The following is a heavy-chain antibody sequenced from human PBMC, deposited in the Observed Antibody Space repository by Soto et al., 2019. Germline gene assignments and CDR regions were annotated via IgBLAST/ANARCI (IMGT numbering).Heavy chain of an antibody. J-gene: IGHJ6*03. CDR2: IYWDDDK. CDR3: AHTATSGGYEDNYYYMDV. D-gene: IGHD5-12*01. V-gene: IGHV2-5*02. CDR1: GFSLSTSGVG. Sequence: QITLKESGPTLVKPTQTLTLTCTFSGFSLSTSGVGVGWIRQPPGKALEWLALIYWDDDKRYSPSLKSRLSITKDTSKNQVVLTMTNMDPVDTATYYCAHTATSGGYEDNYYYMDVWGKGTTVTVSS.